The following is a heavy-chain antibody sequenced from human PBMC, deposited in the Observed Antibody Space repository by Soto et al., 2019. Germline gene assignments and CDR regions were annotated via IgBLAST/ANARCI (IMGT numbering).Heavy chain of an antibody. Sequence: PSETMSLTSTVAGGYISSYCWSWIRQQPGKGLEWIGYIYYSGSTYYNPSLKSRVTISVDTSKNQFSLKLSSVTAADTAVYYCARNCGGDCYSAPGYFQHWGQGTLVTVSS. J-gene: IGHJ1*01. V-gene: IGHV4-59*12. CDR2: IYYSGST. D-gene: IGHD2-21*02. CDR3: ARNCGGDCYSAPGYFQH. CDR1: GGYISSYC.